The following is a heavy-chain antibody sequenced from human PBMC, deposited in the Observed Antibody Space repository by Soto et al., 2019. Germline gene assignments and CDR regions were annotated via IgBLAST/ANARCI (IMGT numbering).Heavy chain of an antibody. J-gene: IGHJ3*02. CDR3: ARDRRAYQPLLYSAFDI. CDR1: GGSISSGGYY. CDR2: IYYSGST. D-gene: IGHD2-2*02. V-gene: IGHV4-31*03. Sequence: QVQLQESGPGLVKPSQTLSLTCTVSGGSISSGGYYWSWIRQHPGKGLEWIGYIYYSGSTYYNPSLKSRVTISVDTSKNQFSLKLSSVTAADTAVYYCARDRRAYQPLLYSAFDIWGQGTMVTVSS.